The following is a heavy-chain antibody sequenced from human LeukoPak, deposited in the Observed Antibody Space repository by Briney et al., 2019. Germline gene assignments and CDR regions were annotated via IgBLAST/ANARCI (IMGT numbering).Heavy chain of an antibody. CDR3: AKDRAFYGDYLFDY. CDR1: GFTFSSYG. J-gene: IGHJ4*02. CDR2: ISGSGGST. Sequence: GGSLRLSCAASGFTFSSYGMHWVRQAPGKGLEWVSAISGSGGSTYYADSVKGRFTISRDNSKNTLYLQMNSLRAEDTAVYYCAKDRAFYGDYLFDYWGQGTLVTVSS. D-gene: IGHD4-17*01. V-gene: IGHV3-23*01.